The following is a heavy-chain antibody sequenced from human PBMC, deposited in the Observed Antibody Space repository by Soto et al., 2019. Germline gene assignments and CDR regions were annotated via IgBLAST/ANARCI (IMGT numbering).Heavy chain of an antibody. V-gene: IGHV1-69*13. D-gene: IGHD6-6*01. CDR2: IIPIFGTA. CDR1: GGTFSSYA. Sequence: SVKVSCKASGGTFSSYAISWVRQAPGQGLEWMGGIIPIFGTANYAQKFQGRVTITADESTSTAYMELSSLRSEDTAVYYCARHESIAARSGSQVSGMDVWGQGTTVTISS. J-gene: IGHJ6*02. CDR3: ARHESIAARSGSQVSGMDV.